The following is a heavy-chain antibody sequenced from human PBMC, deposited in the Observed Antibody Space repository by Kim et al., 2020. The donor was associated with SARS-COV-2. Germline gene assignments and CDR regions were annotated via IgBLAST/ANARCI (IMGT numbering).Heavy chain of an antibody. CDR2: ISSSSSTI. D-gene: IGHD3-16*02. CDR3: ARDHGSMITFGGVIVKSYYGMDV. Sequence: GGSLRLSCAASGFTFSSYSMNWVRQAPGKGLEWVSYISSSSSTIYYADSVKGRFTISRDNAKNSLYLQMNSLRDEDTAVYYCARDHGSMITFGGVIVKSYYGMDVWGQGTTVTVSS. J-gene: IGHJ6*02. V-gene: IGHV3-48*02. CDR1: GFTFSSYS.